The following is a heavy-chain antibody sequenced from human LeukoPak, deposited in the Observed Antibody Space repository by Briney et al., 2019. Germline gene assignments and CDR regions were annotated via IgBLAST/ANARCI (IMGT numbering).Heavy chain of an antibody. D-gene: IGHD1-26*01. Sequence: PGGSLRLSCTASGGTFRSYWMTWVRQAPGKGLEWVANIKPDGREKYYVDSVKGRFTISRDNAKNSLYMQMNSLRAEDTAVYYCASGGGATRSGYAFDMWGQGTMVTVSS. CDR1: GGTFRSYW. V-gene: IGHV3-7*01. CDR2: IKPDGREK. J-gene: IGHJ3*02. CDR3: ASGGGATRSGYAFDM.